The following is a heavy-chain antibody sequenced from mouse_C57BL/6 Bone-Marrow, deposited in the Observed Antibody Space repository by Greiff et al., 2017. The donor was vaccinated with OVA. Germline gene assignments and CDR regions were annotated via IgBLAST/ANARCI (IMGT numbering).Heavy chain of an antibody. CDR1: GFTFSSYA. D-gene: IGHD1-1*01. Sequence: EVQLGESGGGLVKPGGSLKLSCAASGFTFSSYAMSWVRQTPEKRLEWVATISDGGSYTYYPDNVKGRFTISRDNAKNNLYLQMSHLKSEDTAMYYCAREPYTTVVRPGVWGTGTTVTVSS. J-gene: IGHJ1*03. CDR3: AREPYTTVVRPGV. V-gene: IGHV5-4*01. CDR2: ISDGGSYT.